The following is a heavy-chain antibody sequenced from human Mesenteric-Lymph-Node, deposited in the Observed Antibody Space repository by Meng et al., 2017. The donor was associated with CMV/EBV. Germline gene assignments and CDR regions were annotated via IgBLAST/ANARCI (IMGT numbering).Heavy chain of an antibody. CDR2: INPHSGGT. CDR3: ARASPYSSGWYYFDY. CDR1: GYTFTDYY. V-gene: IGHV1-2*02. D-gene: IGHD6-19*01. J-gene: IGHJ4*02. Sequence: AGVNVSRKASGYTFTDYYIHGLRQAPGQGLEWMGWINPHSGGTDYAQKFQGRVTMTRDTSISTAYMDLSRLSSDDTAVYYCARASPYSSGWYYFDYWGQGTLVTVSS.